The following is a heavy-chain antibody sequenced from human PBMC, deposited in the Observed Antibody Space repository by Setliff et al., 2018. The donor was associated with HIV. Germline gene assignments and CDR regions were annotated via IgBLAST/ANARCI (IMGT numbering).Heavy chain of an antibody. V-gene: IGHV1-18*01. J-gene: IGHJ4*02. D-gene: IGHD5-12*01. CDR3: ARDVGRDGYCFDH. CDR2: ITPFNGNT. Sequence: ASVKVSCKASGYTFTSYGISWVRQAPGQGLEWMGWITPFNGNTNYAQKLQGRVTMTTDRSTSTAYMELRSLRSDDTAVYYCARDVGRDGYCFDHWGQGTLVTVSS. CDR1: GYTFTSYG.